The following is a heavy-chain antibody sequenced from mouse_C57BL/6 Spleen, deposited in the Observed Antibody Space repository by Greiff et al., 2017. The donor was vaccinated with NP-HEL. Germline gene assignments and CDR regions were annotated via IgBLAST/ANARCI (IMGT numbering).Heavy chain of an antibody. CDR2: ISSGGDYI. Sequence: EVQRVESGEGLVKPGGSLKLSCAASGFTFSSYAMSWVRQTPEKRLEWVAYISSGGDYIYYADTVKGRFTISRDNARNTLYLQMSSLKSEDTAMYYCTRGDGNYGYYFDYWGQGTTLTVSS. CDR3: TRGDGNYGYYFDY. D-gene: IGHD2-1*01. V-gene: IGHV5-9-1*02. CDR1: GFTFSSYA. J-gene: IGHJ2*01.